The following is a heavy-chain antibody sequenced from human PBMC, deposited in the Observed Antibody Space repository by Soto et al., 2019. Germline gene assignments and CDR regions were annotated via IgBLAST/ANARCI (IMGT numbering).Heavy chain of an antibody. D-gene: IGHD2-2*01. CDR1: GYTFTSYD. CDR2: MNPNSGNT. J-gene: IGHJ6*02. CDR3: ATSLGYCSSTSSYLWYRMDV. Sequence: AAVKVSCKASGYTFTSYDINWVRQATGQGXEWMGWMNPNSGNTGYAQKFQGRVTMTRNTSISTAYMELSSLRSEDTAVYYCATSLGYCSSTSSYLWYRMDVWGQGTTVTVSS. V-gene: IGHV1-8*01.